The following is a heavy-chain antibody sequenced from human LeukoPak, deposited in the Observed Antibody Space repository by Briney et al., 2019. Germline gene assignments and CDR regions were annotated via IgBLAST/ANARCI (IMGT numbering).Heavy chain of an antibody. Sequence: PGGSLRLSCAASGCTVSSNYMSWFRQAPGKGLEWVSIIYRSGSTYYADSVKGRFTISRDTSKNTLYFQMNNLTAEDTAVYHCVRSPNDYGDYWGQGTLVTVSS. CDR2: IYRSGST. D-gene: IGHD2-8*01. CDR3: VRSPNDYGDY. J-gene: IGHJ4*02. V-gene: IGHV3-53*01. CDR1: GCTVSSNY.